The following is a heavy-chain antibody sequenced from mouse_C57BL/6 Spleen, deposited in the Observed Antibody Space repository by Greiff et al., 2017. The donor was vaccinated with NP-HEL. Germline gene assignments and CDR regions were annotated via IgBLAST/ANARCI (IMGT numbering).Heavy chain of an antibody. CDR1: GFSLTSYG. J-gene: IGHJ1*03. Sequence: VQLQQSGPGLVQPSQSLSITCTVSGFSLTSYGVHWVRQSPGKGLEWLGVIWRGGSTDYNAAFMSRLSITKDNSKSQVFFNMNSLQADDTAIYYCAKASVRLRDWYFEVWGTGTTVTVSS. V-gene: IGHV2-5*01. CDR2: IWRGGST. D-gene: IGHD6-1*01. CDR3: AKASVRLRDWYFEV.